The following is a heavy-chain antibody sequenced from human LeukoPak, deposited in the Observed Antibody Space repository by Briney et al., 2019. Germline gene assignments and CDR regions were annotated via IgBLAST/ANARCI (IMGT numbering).Heavy chain of an antibody. Sequence: GESLKISCKGSGYSFTCYWIGWVRQMPGKGLEWMGIIYPGDSDTRYSPSFQGQVTISADKSISTAYLQWSSLKASDTAMYYCARIEVGATGYYYYYYMDVWGKGTTVTVSS. CDR2: IYPGDSDT. CDR3: ARIEVGATGYYYYYYMDV. D-gene: IGHD1-26*01. V-gene: IGHV5-51*01. J-gene: IGHJ6*03. CDR1: GYSFTCYW.